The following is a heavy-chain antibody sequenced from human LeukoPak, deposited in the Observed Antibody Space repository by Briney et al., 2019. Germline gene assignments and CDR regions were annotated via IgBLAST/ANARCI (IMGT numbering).Heavy chain of an antibody. D-gene: IGHD3-22*01. Sequence: SETLSLTCIVSSRAISGFYWTWIRQPPGKGLDWIGYIYSSGSTHSNLSLKSRVTMSIDTSKKQFSLTVSSVTAADTAFYYCARGPATYYHDSSGPPFDYWGQGTLVTVSS. V-gene: IGHV4-59*01. CDR1: SRAISGFY. J-gene: IGHJ4*02. CDR3: ARGPATYYHDSSGPPFDY. CDR2: IYSSGST.